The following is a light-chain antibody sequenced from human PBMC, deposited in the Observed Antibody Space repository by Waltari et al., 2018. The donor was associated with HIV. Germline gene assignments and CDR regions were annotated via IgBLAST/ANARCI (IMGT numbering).Light chain of an antibody. CDR2: EVT. Sequence: QSALTQPASVSGSPGQSIVLPCTGSSSDIGYYDYVSWYQQYPGQAPKALIYEVTSRPAGTSSRFSGSKSATTVFLAISKLQTDDEADYFCSSYTRRGTVVFGGGTRLTVL. CDR1: SSDIGYYDY. V-gene: IGLV2-14*01. J-gene: IGLJ2*01. CDR3: SSYTRRGTVV.